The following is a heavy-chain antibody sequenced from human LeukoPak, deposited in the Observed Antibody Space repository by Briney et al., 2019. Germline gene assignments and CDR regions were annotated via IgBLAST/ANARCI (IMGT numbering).Heavy chain of an antibody. V-gene: IGHV3-21*01. CDR2: ISGSGGNT. J-gene: IGHJ4*02. CDR3: TRGSYGDYAD. CDR1: GFTFSSYA. Sequence: GGSLRLSCAASGFTFSSYAMNWVRQAPGKGLEWVSSISGSGGNTYYADSVKGRFTIARDNAKNSLFLQMNSLRDEDTAVYYCTRGSYGDYADWGQGALVTVSS. D-gene: IGHD4-17*01.